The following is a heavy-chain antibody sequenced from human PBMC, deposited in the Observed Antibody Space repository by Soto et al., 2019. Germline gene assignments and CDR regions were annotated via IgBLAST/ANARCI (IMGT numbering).Heavy chain of an antibody. Sequence: EVQLLESGGGLVQPGGSLRLSCAAFGFTFSSYAMSWVRQAPGMGLEWVSVTSSSGGATYYADSVKGRFTISRDNSKNTLYLQMNSLRAEDTAVYYCAKDRPSTNSPYGMDVWGQGTTVTVSS. V-gene: IGHV3-23*01. CDR3: AKDRPSTNSPYGMDV. CDR2: TSSSGGAT. CDR1: GFTFSSYA. J-gene: IGHJ6*02.